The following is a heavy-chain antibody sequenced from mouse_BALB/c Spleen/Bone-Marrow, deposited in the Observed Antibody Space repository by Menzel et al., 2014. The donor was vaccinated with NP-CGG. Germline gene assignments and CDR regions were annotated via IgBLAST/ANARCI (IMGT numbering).Heavy chain of an antibody. CDR2: INPDSSTI. Sequence: EVQLVESGGGLVQPGGSLKLSCAASGFDFSRYWMTWVRQAPGKGLEWIGEINPDSSTINYTPSLKEKFIISRDNAKNTLYLQMSKVRSEDTALCYCARPGYYGYQDVWGAGTTVTVSS. V-gene: IGHV4-1*02. D-gene: IGHD1-2*01. CDR1: GFDFSRYW. J-gene: IGHJ1*01. CDR3: ARPGYYGYQDV.